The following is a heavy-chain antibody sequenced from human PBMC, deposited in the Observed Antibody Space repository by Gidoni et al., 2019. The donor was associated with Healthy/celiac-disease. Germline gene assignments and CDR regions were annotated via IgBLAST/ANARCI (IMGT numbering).Heavy chain of an antibody. CDR1: GFTARSNY. CDR2: IYSGGST. D-gene: IGHD5-18*01. J-gene: IGHJ4*02. Sequence: EVQLLESGGGLVQPGGSLRLSCAASGFTARSNYMSWVRQAPGKGLEWVSVIYSGGSTYYADSVKGRFTTSRDNSKNTLYLQMNSLRAEDTAVYYCAREARTAMDPKTFDYWGQGTLVTVSS. V-gene: IGHV3-66*01. CDR3: AREARTAMDPKTFDY.